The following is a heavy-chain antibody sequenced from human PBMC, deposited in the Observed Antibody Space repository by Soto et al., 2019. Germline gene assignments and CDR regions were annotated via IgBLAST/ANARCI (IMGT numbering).Heavy chain of an antibody. V-gene: IGHV1-8*01. CDR3: ARSVEWLASFDY. Sequence: GASVKVSCKASGYTFTSYDINWVRQATGQGLEWMGWMNPNSGNTGNAQKFQGRITMTRNTSISTAYMELSSLRSEDTAVYYCARSVEWLASFDYWGQRPLVTVSS. J-gene: IGHJ4*02. CDR1: GYTFTSYD. CDR2: MNPNSGNT. D-gene: IGHD6-19*01.